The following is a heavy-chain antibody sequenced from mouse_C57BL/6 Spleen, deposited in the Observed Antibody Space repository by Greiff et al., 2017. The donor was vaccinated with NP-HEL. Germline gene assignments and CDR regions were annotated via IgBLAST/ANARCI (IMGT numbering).Heavy chain of an antibody. D-gene: IGHD2-4*01. CDR3: ARRGLRRVYAMDY. J-gene: IGHJ4*01. V-gene: IGHV5-6*02. CDR1: GFTFSSYG. CDR2: ISSGGSYT. Sequence: EVMLVESGGDLVKPGGSLKLSCAASGFTFSSYGMSWVRQTPDKRLEWVATISSGGSYTYYPDSVKGRFTISRDNAKNTLYLQMSSLKSEDTAMYYCARRGLRRVYAMDYWGQGTSVTVSS.